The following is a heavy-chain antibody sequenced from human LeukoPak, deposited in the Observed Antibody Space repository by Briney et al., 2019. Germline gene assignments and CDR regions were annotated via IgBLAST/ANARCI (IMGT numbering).Heavy chain of an antibody. CDR2: INAGNGNT. CDR1: GYTFTSYA. J-gene: IGHJ4*02. V-gene: IGHV1-3*01. Sequence: AASVKVSCKASGYTFTSYAMHWVRQAPGQRLEWMGWINAGNGNTKYSQKFQGRVTITRDTSASTAYMELSSLRSEDTAVYYCARVADPDGGFDYWGQGTLVTVSS. D-gene: IGHD3-16*01. CDR3: ARVADPDGGFDY.